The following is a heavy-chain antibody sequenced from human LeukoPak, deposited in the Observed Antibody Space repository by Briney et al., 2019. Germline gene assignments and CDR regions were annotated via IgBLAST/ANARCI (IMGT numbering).Heavy chain of an antibody. D-gene: IGHD5-18*01. J-gene: IGHJ4*02. CDR2: IYYSGST. CDR3: ARGGSSYGGFDY. V-gene: IGHV4-59*08. CDR1: GGSISSYY. Sequence: SETLSLTCTVSGGSISSYYWSWIRQPPGKGLEWIGYIYYSGSTNYNPSLKSRVTISVDTSKNQFSLNLSSVTAADTAVYYCARGGSSYGGFDYWGQGTLVTVSS.